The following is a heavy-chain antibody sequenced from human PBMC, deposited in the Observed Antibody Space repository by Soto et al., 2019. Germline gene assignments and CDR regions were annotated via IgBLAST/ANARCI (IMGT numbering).Heavy chain of an antibody. J-gene: IGHJ1*01. D-gene: IGHD3-3*01. CDR3: ARSPGDFWSGYYLGYFQH. CDR2: INHSGST. CDR1: GGSFSGYY. V-gene: IGHV4-34*01. Sequence: QVQLQQWGAGLLKPSETLSLTCAVYGGSFSGYYWSWIRQPPGKGLEWIGEINHSGSTNYNPSLKSRVTISVDTSKNQFSLKLSFVTAADTAVYYCARSPGDFWSGYYLGYFQHWGQGTLVTVSS.